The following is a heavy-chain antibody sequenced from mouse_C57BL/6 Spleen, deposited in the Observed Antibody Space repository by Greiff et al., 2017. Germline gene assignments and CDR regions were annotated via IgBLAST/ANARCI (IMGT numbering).Heavy chain of an antibody. CDR3: PRRGSGAYAMAY. J-gene: IGHJ4*01. V-gene: IGHV1-69*01. D-gene: IGHD3-2*02. CDR2: IDPSISYP. Sequence: QVQLQQPGAELVMPGASVKLSCKASGYTFTSYWMHGVKQRPGQGLEWIGMIDPSISYPNYNQKFKGKSTLTVDKSSSTAYMQPSSLTSADSAVYYCPRRGSGAYAMAYWGQGTSVTVAS. CDR1: GYTFTSYW.